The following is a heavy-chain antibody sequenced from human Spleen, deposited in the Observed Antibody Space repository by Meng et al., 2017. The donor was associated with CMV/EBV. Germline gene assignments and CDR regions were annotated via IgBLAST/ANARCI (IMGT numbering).Heavy chain of an antibody. Sequence: SETLSLTCTVSGGSISSSSYYWGWIRQPPGKGLQWIGYIYYTGSTQYNPSLKSRVTISVDTSKNKFSLRLSSVTAADTAVYYCARDSELLRTHYYAMDVWGQGATVTVSS. V-gene: IGHV4-39*07. D-gene: IGHD1-26*01. CDR2: IYYTGST. J-gene: IGHJ6*02. CDR1: GGSISSSSYY. CDR3: ARDSELLRTHYYAMDV.